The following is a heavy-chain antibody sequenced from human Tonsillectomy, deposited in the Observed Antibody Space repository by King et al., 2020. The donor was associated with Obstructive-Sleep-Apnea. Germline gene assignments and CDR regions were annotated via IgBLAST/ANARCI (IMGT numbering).Heavy chain of an antibody. CDR1: GFTFDDYA. V-gene: IGHV3-9*01. CDR3: AKDTSSGSYFRCFDY. Sequence: VQLVESGGGLVQPGRSLRLSCAASGFTFDDYAMHWVRQAPGKGLEWVSGINWNSGSIGYADSVKGRFTISRDNAKNSLYLQRNSLRAEDTALYYCAKDTSSGSYFRCFDYWGQGTLVTVSS. J-gene: IGHJ4*02. D-gene: IGHD3-10*01. CDR2: INWNSGSI.